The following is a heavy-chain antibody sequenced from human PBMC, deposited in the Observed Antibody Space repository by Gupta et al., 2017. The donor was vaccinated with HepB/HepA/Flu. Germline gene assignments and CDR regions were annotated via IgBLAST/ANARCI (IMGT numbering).Heavy chain of an antibody. CDR2: INPNSGGT. CDR1: GYTFTGYY. J-gene: IGHJ4*02. D-gene: IGHD3-3*01. V-gene: IGHV1-2*04. Sequence: QVQLVQSGAEVKKPGAAVKVSCKASGYTFTGYYMHWVRQAPGHGLEWVGWINPNSGGTNYAQKFQGWVTMTRDTSISTAYMEMSRLRSDDTAVYYCARAGLTYYDFWSGYYPTHTPLDFDYWGQGTLVTVSS. CDR3: ARAGLTYYDFWSGYYPTHTPLDFDY.